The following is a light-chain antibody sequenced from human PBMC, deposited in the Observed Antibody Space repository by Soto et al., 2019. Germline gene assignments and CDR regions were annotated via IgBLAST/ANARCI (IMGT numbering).Light chain of an antibody. V-gene: IGKV1-5*01. Sequence: GDRVTVTCRASQSISSWLAWYQQKPGKAPKLLIYDASSLESGVPSRFSGSGSGTEFTLTISSLQPDDFATYYCQQYNSYSITFGQGTRLEIK. CDR3: QQYNSYSIT. CDR2: DAS. CDR1: QSISSW. J-gene: IGKJ5*01.